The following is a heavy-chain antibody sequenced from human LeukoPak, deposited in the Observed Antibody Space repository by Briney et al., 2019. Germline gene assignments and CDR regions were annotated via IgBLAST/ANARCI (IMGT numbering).Heavy chain of an antibody. CDR3: ARGVVLVVAATSFDY. Sequence: ASVKVSCKASGYTFTGYYMHWVRQAPGQGLEWMGRINPNSGGTNYAQKFQGRVTMTRDTSISTAYMELSRLRSDDTAVYYCARGVVLVVAATSFDYWGQGTLVTVSS. J-gene: IGHJ4*02. V-gene: IGHV1-2*06. CDR2: INPNSGGT. CDR1: GYTFTGYY. D-gene: IGHD2-15*01.